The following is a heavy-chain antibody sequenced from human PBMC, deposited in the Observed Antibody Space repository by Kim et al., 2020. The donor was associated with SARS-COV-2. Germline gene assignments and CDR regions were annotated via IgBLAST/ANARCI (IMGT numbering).Heavy chain of an antibody. V-gene: IGHV3-49*03. CDR2: IRSKANGGTT. D-gene: IGHD3-10*01. CDR1: GFTFGNYS. CDR3: TRYGFGELCGAFDI. Sequence: GGSLRLSCTASGFTFGNYSMSWFRQAPGKGLEWVGCIRSKANGGTTEYAATVKGRFTSARDDYKSIAYLQMNSLETEDTAGYYCTRYGFGELCGAFDIWGQGTMVTVSS. J-gene: IGHJ3*02.